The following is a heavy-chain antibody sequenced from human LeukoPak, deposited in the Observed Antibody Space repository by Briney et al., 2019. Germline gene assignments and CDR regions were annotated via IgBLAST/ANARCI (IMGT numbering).Heavy chain of an antibody. D-gene: IGHD1/OR15-1a*01. CDR3: AKCGTSSGLDH. V-gene: IGHV3-23*01. J-gene: IGHJ4*02. CDR2: ISGSGGST. Sequence: PGESLRLSCAASEFTFSNYAMTWVRQAPGKGLEWVSAISGSGGSTYYADSGEGRFTISRDNSKNTLYLQIRSLRGEETAVYYCAKCGTSSGLDHWGQGSLVTVSS. CDR1: EFTFSNYA.